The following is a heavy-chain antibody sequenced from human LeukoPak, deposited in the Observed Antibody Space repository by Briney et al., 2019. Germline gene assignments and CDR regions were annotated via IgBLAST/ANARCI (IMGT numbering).Heavy chain of an antibody. CDR1: GFIFSSYW. D-gene: IGHD4-17*01. J-gene: IGHJ4*02. Sequence: PGGSLRLSCAASGFIFSSYWMNWVRQAPGKGLEWVANLKQDGGEKYYVDSVKGRFTISRDNAKNSLYLQMNSLRAGDTAVYYCARGGDYSDYWGQGTLVTVSS. CDR2: LKQDGGEK. V-gene: IGHV3-7*01. CDR3: ARGGDYSDY.